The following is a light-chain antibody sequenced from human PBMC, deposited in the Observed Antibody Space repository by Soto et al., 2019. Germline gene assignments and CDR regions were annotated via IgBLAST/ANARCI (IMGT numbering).Light chain of an antibody. J-gene: IGKJ5*01. CDR3: QQFEKLPPA. Sequence: DIQITQSPSSLSAALGDRVSIACHSSQDISNYFNWYQQKPGKAPNLLIYDASNLQTGVPSRFSGSGSGTDFTFTISSLQPEDIATYYCQQFEKLPPAFGGGARLEI. V-gene: IGKV1-33*01. CDR2: DAS. CDR1: QDISNY.